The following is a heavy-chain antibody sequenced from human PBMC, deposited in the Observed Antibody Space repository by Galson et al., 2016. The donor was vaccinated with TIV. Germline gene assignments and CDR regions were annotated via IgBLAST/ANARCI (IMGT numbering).Heavy chain of an antibody. D-gene: IGHD3-10*01. J-gene: IGHJ4*02. CDR3: ARDEFYYGSGGYDYFDY. V-gene: IGHV3-7*03. CDR2: IKQDGSEK. Sequence: LRLSCAASGFTFSSFWMSWVRQAPGKGLEWVANIKQDGSEKYYVDSVKGRFTISRDNAKNSLYLQMNSLRAEDTAMYYCARDEFYYGSGGYDYFDYWGQGTLVTVSS. CDR1: GFTFSSFW.